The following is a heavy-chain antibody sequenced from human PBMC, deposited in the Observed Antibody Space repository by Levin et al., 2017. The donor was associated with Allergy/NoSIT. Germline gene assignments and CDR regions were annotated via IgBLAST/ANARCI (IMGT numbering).Heavy chain of an antibody. CDR1: GFTFSSYS. J-gene: IGHJ4*02. V-gene: IGHV3-21*01. Sequence: TGGSLRLSCAASGFTFSSYSMNWVRQAPGKGLEWVSSISSSSSYIYYADSVKGRFTISRDNAKNSLYLQMNSLRAEDTAVYYCASSAGGARFSFDYWGQGTLVTVSS. D-gene: IGHD2-8*02. CDR3: ASSAGGARFSFDY. CDR2: ISSSSSYI.